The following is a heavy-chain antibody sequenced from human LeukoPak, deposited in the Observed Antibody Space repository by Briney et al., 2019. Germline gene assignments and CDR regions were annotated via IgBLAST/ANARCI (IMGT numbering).Heavy chain of an antibody. D-gene: IGHD3-3*01. CDR1: GGTFSSYA. V-gene: IGHV1-69*01. CDR3: ARRVRPYYDFWSGYLDY. CDR2: IIPIFGTA. J-gene: IGHJ4*02. Sequence: SVKVSCKAPGGTFSSYAISWVRQAPGQGLEWMGGIIPIFGTANYAQKFQGRVTITADESTSTAYMELSSLRSEDTAVYYCARRVRPYYDFWSGYLDYWGQGTLVTVSS.